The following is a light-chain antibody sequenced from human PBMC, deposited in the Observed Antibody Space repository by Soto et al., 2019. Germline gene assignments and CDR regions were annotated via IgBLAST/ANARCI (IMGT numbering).Light chain of an antibody. CDR2: EVS. J-gene: IGLJ1*01. V-gene: IGLV2-14*01. CDR3: SSYTSSSTL. CDR1: SSDVGSYNY. Sequence: QSALTQPASVSGSPGQSITISCTGTSSDVGSYNYVSWYQQHPGKAPKLMIYEVSDRPAGISSRFSGSKSGNTASLTISGLQSEDEDDYSCSSYTSSSTLFVTGTKLTVL.